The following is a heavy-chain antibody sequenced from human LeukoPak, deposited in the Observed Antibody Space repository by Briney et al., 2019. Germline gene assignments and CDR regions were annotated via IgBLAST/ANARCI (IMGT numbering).Heavy chain of an antibody. Sequence: GGSLRLSCAASGFTFSSYSMNWVRQAPGKGLEWVSSISSSSSYIYYADSVKGRFTISRDNAKNSLYLQMNSLRAEDTAVYYCAREGSTTYYYDSSGHDYWGQGTLVTVSS. CDR2: ISSSSSYI. J-gene: IGHJ4*02. D-gene: IGHD3-22*01. CDR1: GFTFSSYS. V-gene: IGHV3-21*01. CDR3: AREGSTTYYYDSSGHDY.